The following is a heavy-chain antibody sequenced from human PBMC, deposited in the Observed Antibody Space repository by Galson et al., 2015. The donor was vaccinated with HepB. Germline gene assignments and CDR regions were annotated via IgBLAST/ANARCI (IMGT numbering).Heavy chain of an antibody. CDR2: IKQYGSEK. Sequence: LRLSCAASGFTFSSYWMSWVRQAPGKGLEWVANIKQYGSEKYYVDSVKGRFTISRDNAKNSLYLQMNSLRAEDTAVYYCARQGYGTMVRGVCAFDIWGQGTMVTFSS. CDR1: GFTFSSYW. CDR3: ARQGYGTMVRGVCAFDI. V-gene: IGHV3-7*03. D-gene: IGHD3-10*01. J-gene: IGHJ3*02.